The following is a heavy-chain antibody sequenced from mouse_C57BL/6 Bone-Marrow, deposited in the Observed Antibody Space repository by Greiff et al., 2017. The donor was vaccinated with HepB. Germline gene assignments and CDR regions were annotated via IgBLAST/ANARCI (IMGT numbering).Heavy chain of an antibody. Sequence: EVMLVESGGGLVQPGGSLKLSCAASGFTFSDYYMYWVRQTPEKRLEWVAYISNGGGSTYYPDTVKGRFTISRDNAKNTLYLQMSRLKSEDTAMYYCARQEEEAVSDSSYERGAIDYWGQGTSVTVSS. CDR2: ISNGGGST. CDR3: ARQEEEAVSDSSYERGAIDY. D-gene: IGHD1-1*01. V-gene: IGHV5-12*01. J-gene: IGHJ4*01. CDR1: GFTFSDYY.